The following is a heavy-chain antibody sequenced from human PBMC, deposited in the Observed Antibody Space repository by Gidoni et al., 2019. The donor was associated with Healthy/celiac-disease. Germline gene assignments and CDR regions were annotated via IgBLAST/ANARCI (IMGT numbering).Heavy chain of an antibody. CDR2: INTGNGNT. CDR3: AREWGLYGSGTNDAFDI. CDR1: AYTFTSYA. D-gene: IGHD3-10*01. V-gene: IGHV1-3*04. Sequence: QVQLVQSGAEVQKPGASVKVSCTASAYTFTSYAMHWVRQAPGQGLAWMGWINTGNGNTKYSQKTQGRVTITRYTSASTAYMELRSLRSEDTAVYYCAREWGLYGSGTNDAFDIWGQGTMVTVSS. J-gene: IGHJ3*02.